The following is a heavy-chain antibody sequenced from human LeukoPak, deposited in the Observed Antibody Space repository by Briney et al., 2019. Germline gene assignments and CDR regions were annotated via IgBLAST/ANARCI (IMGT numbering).Heavy chain of an antibody. CDR2: ISWNSGSI. V-gene: IGHV3-9*01. D-gene: IGHD6-13*01. Sequence: GGSLRLSCAASGFTFDDYAMHWVRHAPGKGLEWVSGISWNSGSIGYADSVKGRFTISRDNSKNTLYLQMNSLRAEDTAVYYCAKDQTAADPSDYWGQGTLVTVSS. CDR1: GFTFDDYA. CDR3: AKDQTAADPSDY. J-gene: IGHJ4*02.